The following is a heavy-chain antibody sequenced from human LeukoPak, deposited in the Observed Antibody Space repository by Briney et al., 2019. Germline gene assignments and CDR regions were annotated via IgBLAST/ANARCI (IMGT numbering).Heavy chain of an antibody. J-gene: IGHJ4*02. Sequence: ASVKVSCKASGYTFATYFMHWVRQAPGQGPEWIGKINPSSGSPTYAQRFQGRVTMTRDTSTSTLYMELISLRSEDTAVYYCAREVVRYERRGSWDYWGQGTLVTVSS. CDR1: GYTFATYF. D-gene: IGHD3-22*01. CDR2: INPSSGSP. V-gene: IGHV1-46*01. CDR3: AREVVRYERRGSWDY.